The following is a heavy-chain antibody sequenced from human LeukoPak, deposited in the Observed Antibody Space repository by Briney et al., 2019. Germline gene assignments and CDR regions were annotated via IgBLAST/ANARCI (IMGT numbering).Heavy chain of an antibody. Sequence: GGSLRLSCAASGFTFSSHGMHWVRQAPGKGLEWVAVIWSDGSNKYCADSVKGRFTISRDNSKNTLYLQMNSLRAEDTAVYYCAKGVTGYSSSWSSYYYYGMDVWGQGTTVTVSS. CDR3: AKGVTGYSSSWSSYYYYGMDV. CDR1: GFTFSSHG. J-gene: IGHJ6*02. V-gene: IGHV3-33*06. CDR2: IWSDGSNK. D-gene: IGHD6-13*01.